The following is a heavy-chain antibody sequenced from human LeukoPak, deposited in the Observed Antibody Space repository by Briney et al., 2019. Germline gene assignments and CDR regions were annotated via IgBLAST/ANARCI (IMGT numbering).Heavy chain of an antibody. Sequence: GRSLRLSWAASGFTFSSYAMHWVRQAPGKGLEWVAVISYDGSNKYYADSVKGRFTISRDNSKNTLYLQMNSLRAEDTAVYYCARDGRDSSSWYYYMDVWGKGTTVTVSS. CDR3: ARDGRDSSSWYYYMDV. D-gene: IGHD6-13*01. CDR1: GFTFSSYA. J-gene: IGHJ6*03. V-gene: IGHV3-30-3*01. CDR2: ISYDGSNK.